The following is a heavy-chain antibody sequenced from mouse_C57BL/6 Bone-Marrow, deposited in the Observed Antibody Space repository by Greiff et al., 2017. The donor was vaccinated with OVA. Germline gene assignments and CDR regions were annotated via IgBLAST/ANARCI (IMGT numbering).Heavy chain of an antibody. CDR1: GYSITSGYD. Sequence: VQLQQSGPGMVKPSQSLSLTCTVTGYSITSGYDWHWIRHFPGNKLEWMGYISYSGSTNYNPSLKSRISITHDTSKNHFFLKLNSVTTEDTATYYCARGGNPFAYWGQGTLVTVSA. V-gene: IGHV3-1*01. CDR3: ARGGNPFAY. J-gene: IGHJ3*01. CDR2: ISYSGST. D-gene: IGHD2-1*01.